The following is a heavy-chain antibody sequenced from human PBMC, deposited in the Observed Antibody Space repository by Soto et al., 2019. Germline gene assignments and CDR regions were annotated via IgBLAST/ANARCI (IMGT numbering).Heavy chain of an antibody. Sequence: QVQLQESGPGLLKPSQTLSLTCNVSGGYINSGGFYWSWIRQHPGKGLEWIGYIFHSGSTLYNPSLNSRVTLSADTSKNQLSRNLRSVTVADTAVYYCARGGIAGHWFDPWGQGTLVTVSS. CDR2: IFHSGST. CDR1: GGYINSGGFY. J-gene: IGHJ5*02. D-gene: IGHD6-13*01. CDR3: ARGGIAGHWFDP. V-gene: IGHV4-31*03.